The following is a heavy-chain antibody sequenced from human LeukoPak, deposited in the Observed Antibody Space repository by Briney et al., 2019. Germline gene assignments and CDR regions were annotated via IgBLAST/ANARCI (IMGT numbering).Heavy chain of an antibody. CDR2: IKNDGSST. J-gene: IGHJ4*02. D-gene: IGHD2-21*02. V-gene: IGHV3-74*01. CDR3: ARARGGDSLFDY. Sequence: GGSLRLSCAASGFTFSSYWMHWVRQAPGKGLVWVSRIKNDGSSTSYADSVKGRLTISRDNAKNTLYLQMNSLRAEDTAVYYCARARGGDSLFDYWGQGTLVTVSS. CDR1: GFTFSSYW.